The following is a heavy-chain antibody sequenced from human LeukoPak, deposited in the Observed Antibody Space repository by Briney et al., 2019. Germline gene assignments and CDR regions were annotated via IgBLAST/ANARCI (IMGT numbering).Heavy chain of an antibody. CDR1: GGSVSSGSYY. V-gene: IGHV4-61*03. Sequence: SETLSLTCTVSGGSVSSGSYYWSWIRQPPGKGLEWLGYIYYSGSTNHNPSLKSRVTISVDTSKNHFSLKLSSVTAADTAIYYCARGSTGYSSTWYNYWGQGTLVTVSS. CDR3: ARGSTGYSSTWYNY. J-gene: IGHJ4*02. D-gene: IGHD6-13*01. CDR2: IYYSGST.